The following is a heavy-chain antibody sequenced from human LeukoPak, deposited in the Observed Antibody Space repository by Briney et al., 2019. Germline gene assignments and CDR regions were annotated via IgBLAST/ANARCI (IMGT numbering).Heavy chain of an antibody. Sequence: GRSLRLSCAASGFTFSSYGMHWVRQAPGKGLEWVAVILHDGTNKYADSVKGRFTISRDNSKNTLYLQMNSLRAEDTAVYYCARGMITFGGVIAQPFDYWGQGTLVTVSS. J-gene: IGHJ4*02. V-gene: IGHV3-30*03. CDR1: GFTFSSYG. CDR3: ARGMITFGGVIAQPFDY. D-gene: IGHD3-16*02. CDR2: ILHDGTNK.